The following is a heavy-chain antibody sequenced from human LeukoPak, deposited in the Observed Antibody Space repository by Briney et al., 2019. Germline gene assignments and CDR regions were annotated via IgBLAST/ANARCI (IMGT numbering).Heavy chain of an antibody. D-gene: IGHD1-26*01. J-gene: IGHJ2*01. CDR3: AREVVGWELVYFDL. V-gene: IGHV3-66*01. CDR1: GFTVSSNY. CDR2: IYSGGST. Sequence: GGSLRLSCAASGFTVSSNYMSWVRQAPGKGLEWVSVIYSGGSTYYADSVKGRFTISRDNSKNTLYLQMNSLRAEDTAVYYCAREVVGWELVYFDLWGRGTLVTVSS.